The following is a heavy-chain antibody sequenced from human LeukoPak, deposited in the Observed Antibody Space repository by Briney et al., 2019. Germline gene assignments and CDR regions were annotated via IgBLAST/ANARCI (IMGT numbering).Heavy chain of an antibody. CDR3: ARGRSSGFDFDS. Sequence: SETLSLTCDVSGVSINTCCYYWTWIRQPPAKGLGWIGHKYYSGSTRYNSSLRSRLTISLDTSKNQFSLRLTSVTAADTAVYYCARGRSSGFDFDSWGPGTLVIVSS. CDR1: GVSINTCCYY. J-gene: IGHJ4*02. CDR2: KYYSGST. V-gene: IGHV4-61*01. D-gene: IGHD3-9*01.